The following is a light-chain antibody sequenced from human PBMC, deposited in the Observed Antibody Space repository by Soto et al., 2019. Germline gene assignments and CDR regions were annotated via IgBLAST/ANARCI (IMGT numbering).Light chain of an antibody. V-gene: IGLV2-8*01. J-gene: IGLJ1*01. CDR1: SSDIGGYDF. CDR2: EVT. Sequence: QSALTQPPSASGSPGQSITISCTGTSSDIGGYDFVSWYQQHPGKAPKLMIYEVTKRPSGVPDRVSGSKSGNTASMPVSGLEPEDEADYYCSSYAASNKHVFGTGIKVT. CDR3: SSYAASNKHV.